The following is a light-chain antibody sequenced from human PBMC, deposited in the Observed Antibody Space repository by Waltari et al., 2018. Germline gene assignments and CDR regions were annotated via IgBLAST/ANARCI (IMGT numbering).Light chain of an antibody. Sequence: DIVMTQSPDSLAVSLGERATINCKSSQSVLFSSNSKNYLAWYQQKPGQPPKLLIYWASTRAAGVPDPFSGSGSGTDFTLTISSLQAEDVAVYYCQQYNSHPFTFGPGTQVDIK. CDR2: WAS. CDR1: QSVLFSSNSKNY. J-gene: IGKJ3*01. CDR3: QQYNSHPFT. V-gene: IGKV4-1*01.